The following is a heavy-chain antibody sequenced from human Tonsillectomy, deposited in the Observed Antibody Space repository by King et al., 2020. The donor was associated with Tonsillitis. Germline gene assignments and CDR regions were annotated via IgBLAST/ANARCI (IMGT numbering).Heavy chain of an antibody. CDR2: INPNSGGT. V-gene: IGHV1-2*02. D-gene: IGHD6-19*01. CDR3: ARSQPPKAVAGLYYYYYGMDV. J-gene: IGHJ6*02. Sequence: QLVQSGAEVKKPGASVKVSCKASGYTFTGYYMHWVRQAPGQGLEWMGWINPNSGGTNYAQKFQGRVTMTRDASISTAYMELSRLTSDDTAVYYCARSQPPKAVAGLYYYYYGMDVWGQGTTVTVSS. CDR1: GYTFTGYY.